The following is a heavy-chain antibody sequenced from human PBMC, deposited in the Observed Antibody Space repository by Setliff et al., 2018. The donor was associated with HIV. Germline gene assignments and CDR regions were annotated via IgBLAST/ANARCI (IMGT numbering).Heavy chain of an antibody. Sequence: GASVKVSCKASGYTFINFGITWVRQAPGQGLEWVGYISGYNGHTKDAQNVQGRVTMTTDTSTSTAYMELRSMRYDDTAVYYGARDPRRGKDSDTAMVTVDYYYMDVWGKGTTVTVSS. J-gene: IGHJ6*03. CDR3: ARDPRRGKDSDTAMVTVDYYYMDV. D-gene: IGHD5-18*01. CDR1: GYTFINFG. V-gene: IGHV1-18*04. CDR2: ISGYNGHT.